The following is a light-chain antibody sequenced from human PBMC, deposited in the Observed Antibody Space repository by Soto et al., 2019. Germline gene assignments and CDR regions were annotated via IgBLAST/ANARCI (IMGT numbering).Light chain of an antibody. CDR3: MQGSLWPFT. Sequence: DVVMTQSPLSLPVTLGQPASISCRSTQSFIHSNGNTYLTWFQQRPGQSPRRLIYQVFNRDSGVPDRFSGSGSGTDVTLKISRVEAEDVGVYYCMQGSLWPFTFGQGTRLEI. J-gene: IGKJ2*01. CDR1: QSFIHSNGNTY. V-gene: IGKV2-30*02. CDR2: QVF.